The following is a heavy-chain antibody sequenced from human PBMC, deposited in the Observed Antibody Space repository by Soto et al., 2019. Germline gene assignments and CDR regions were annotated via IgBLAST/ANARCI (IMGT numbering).Heavy chain of an antibody. CDR2: MNPNSGNT. CDR3: ARERQQLVRGYGMDV. J-gene: IGHJ6*02. Sequence: ASVKVSCKASGYTFTSYDINWVRQATGQGLEWMGWMNPNSGNTGYAQKFQGRVTMTRNTSISTAYMELSSLRSEDTAVYYCARERQQLVRGYGMDVWGQGTTVTVSS. CDR1: GYTFTSYD. V-gene: IGHV1-8*01. D-gene: IGHD6-13*01.